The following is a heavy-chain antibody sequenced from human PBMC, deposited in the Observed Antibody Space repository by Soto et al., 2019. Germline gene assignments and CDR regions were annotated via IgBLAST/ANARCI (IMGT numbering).Heavy chain of an antibody. V-gene: IGHV3-23*01. CDR1: GFIFSSYA. CDR3: AKDSVHNLYRTLSLEDCFGP. J-gene: IGHJ5*02. Sequence: PGGSLRLSCEASGFIFSSYAITWVRQAPGKGLEWVSTISGTGVNTYYADSVKGRFTVSRDNSKNTVWLQMNSLRAADSSVYYCAKDSVHNLYRTLSLEDCFGPWGQGTLVTVSS. D-gene: IGHD6-6*01. CDR2: ISGTGVNT.